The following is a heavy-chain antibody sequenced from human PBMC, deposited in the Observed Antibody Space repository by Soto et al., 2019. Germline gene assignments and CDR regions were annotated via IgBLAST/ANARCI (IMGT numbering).Heavy chain of an antibody. J-gene: IGHJ4*02. V-gene: IGHV5-51*01. CDR1: GYRFSSFW. CDR3: ARVSLYCTNGVCHFDY. D-gene: IGHD2-8*01. Sequence: GESLKISCQVSGYRFSSFWIGWVRQKPGKGLEWMGIAQPGHSDTRYSPSFEGQVTISADEAIDTAHLQWSSLKASDTAMYYCARVSLYCTNGVCHFDYWGQGTLVTVSS. CDR2: AQPGHSDT.